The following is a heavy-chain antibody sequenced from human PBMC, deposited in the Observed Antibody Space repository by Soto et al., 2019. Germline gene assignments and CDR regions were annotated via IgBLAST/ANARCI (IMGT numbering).Heavy chain of an antibody. CDR2: ISHDGIHK. V-gene: IGHV3-30-3*01. CDR1: GFTFIISA. J-gene: IGHJ5*01. CDR3: ARGADWFDS. Sequence: PGGSLRLSCAASGFTFIISAIHWVRHSPFKGLEWVATISHDGIHKYFPDSMKGPFTISRDNSKNTLYLEMNTLRPEDTAVYYCARGADWFDSWGQGTLVTVSS.